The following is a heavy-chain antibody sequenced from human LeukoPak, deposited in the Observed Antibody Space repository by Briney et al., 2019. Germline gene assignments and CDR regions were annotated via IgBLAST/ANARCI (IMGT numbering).Heavy chain of an antibody. CDR1: GGSFSGYY. CDR3: ARDRGKMTALPDAFDI. Sequence: SETLSLTCAVYGGSFSGYYWSWIRQPPGKGLEWIGEINHSGSTNYNPSLKSRVTISVDTSKNQFSLKLSSVTAADTAVYYCARDRGKMTALPDAFDIWGQGTMVTVSS. CDR2: INHSGST. J-gene: IGHJ3*02. V-gene: IGHV4-34*01. D-gene: IGHD2-21*02.